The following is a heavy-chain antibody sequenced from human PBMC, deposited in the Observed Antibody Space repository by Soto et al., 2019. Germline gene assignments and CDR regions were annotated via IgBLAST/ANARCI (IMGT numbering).Heavy chain of an antibody. CDR2: INGSGSYI. CDR3: ARDLGTSWIQLWAPYYYGMDV. V-gene: IGHV3-21*05. Sequence: PRGPLRLSCAASGLRFSVYSMNWVRQDPGKGLEWVSYINGSGSYIYYADSVKGRFTISRDNAKNSLYLQMNSLRAEDTAVYYCARDLGTSWIQLWAPYYYGMDVWGQGTTVTVSS. D-gene: IGHD5-18*01. J-gene: IGHJ6*02. CDR1: GLRFSVYS.